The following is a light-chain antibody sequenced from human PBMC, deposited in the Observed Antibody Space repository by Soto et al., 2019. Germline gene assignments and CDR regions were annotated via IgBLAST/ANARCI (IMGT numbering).Light chain of an antibody. Sequence: QAVVTQSPSASASLGASVKLTCTLSSGHSSYAIAWHQQQPEKGPRYLMKLDSDGSHSKGDGIPDRFSGSSSGAERYLTISRLQSEDEADYYCQTWGTYVAFGGGTKLTVL. V-gene: IGLV4-69*01. CDR3: QTWGTYVA. J-gene: IGLJ2*01. CDR2: LDSDGSH. CDR1: SGHSSYA.